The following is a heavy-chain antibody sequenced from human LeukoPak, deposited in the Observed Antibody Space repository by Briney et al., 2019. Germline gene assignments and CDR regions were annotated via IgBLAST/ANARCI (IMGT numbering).Heavy chain of an antibody. V-gene: IGHV1-18*01. J-gene: IGHJ4*02. CDR2: ISTYNTNT. Sequence: ASVKVSCKASGYTFTSFGISWVRQAPGQGLEWMGWISTYNTNTQYAQKLQGRVTMTTETSASTASMDLRSLTSDDTAVYYCARGWELDYWGQGTLVTVSS. CDR1: GYTFTSFG. D-gene: IGHD1-26*01. CDR3: ARGWELDY.